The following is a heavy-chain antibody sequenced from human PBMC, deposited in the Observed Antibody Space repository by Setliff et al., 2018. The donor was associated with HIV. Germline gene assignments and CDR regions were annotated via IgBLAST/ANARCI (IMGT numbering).Heavy chain of an antibody. D-gene: IGHD3-16*01. CDR1: VGTFSNYA. Sequence: SVKVSCKASVGTFSNYAFSWVRQAPGQGLEWTGGLIPIVDITKSTQKFRDRVTFTADESTSTAYMELNSLRSDDAAVYYCARQPYYDDDGTNLPSEWRVLGWGQGTLVTVSS. CDR3: ARQPYYDDDGTNLPSEWRVLG. V-gene: IGHV1-69*10. CDR2: LIPIVDIT. J-gene: IGHJ4*02.